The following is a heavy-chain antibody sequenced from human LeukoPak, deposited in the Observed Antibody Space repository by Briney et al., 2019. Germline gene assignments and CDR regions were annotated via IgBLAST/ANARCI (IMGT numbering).Heavy chain of an antibody. J-gene: IGHJ3*02. D-gene: IGHD3-10*01. V-gene: IGHV1-18*01. CDR1: GGTFSSYG. Sequence: ASVKVSCKASGGTFSSYGISWVRQAPGQGLEWMGWISAYNGNTNYAQKLQGRVTMTTDTSTSTAYMELRSLRSDDTAVYYCARDRRPSYYGSGSYYIGPEGAFDIWGQGTMVTVSS. CDR3: ARDRRPSYYGSGSYYIGPEGAFDI. CDR2: ISAYNGNT.